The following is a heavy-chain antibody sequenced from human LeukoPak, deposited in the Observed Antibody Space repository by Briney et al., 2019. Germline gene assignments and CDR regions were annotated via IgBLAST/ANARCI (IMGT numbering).Heavy chain of an antibody. V-gene: IGHV3-15*01. Sequence: GGSLRLSCAASGLTFTNAWMSWVRQAPGKGLEWVGRIKSKTDGATVDYAPPVKGRFTISRDDSRNTLSLEMNFLKTEDTAVYYCTTDPGNYEIFWGQGTLVSVSS. J-gene: IGHJ4*02. CDR1: GLTFTNAW. D-gene: IGHD4-11*01. CDR2: IKSKTDGATV. CDR3: TTDPGNYEIF.